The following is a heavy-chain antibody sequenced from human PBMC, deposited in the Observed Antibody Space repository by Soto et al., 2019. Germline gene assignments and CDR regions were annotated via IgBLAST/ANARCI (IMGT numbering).Heavy chain of an antibody. D-gene: IGHD2-2*01. Sequence: ASVKVSFKASGGAFSSYTISWVRQAPGQGLEWMGRIIPILGIANYAQKFQGRVTITADKSTSTAYMELSSLRSEDTAVYYCARDGDSSTTAGWFDPWGQGTLVTVSS. CDR1: GGAFSSYT. V-gene: IGHV1-69*04. J-gene: IGHJ5*02. CDR2: IIPILGIA. CDR3: ARDGDSSTTAGWFDP.